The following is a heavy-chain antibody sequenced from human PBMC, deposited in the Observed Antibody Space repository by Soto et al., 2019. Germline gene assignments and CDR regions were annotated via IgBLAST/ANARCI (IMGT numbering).Heavy chain of an antibody. V-gene: IGHV3-23*01. J-gene: IGHJ4*02. CDR1: GFTFSSYA. CDR3: AKDRGARGMVRGVTYLDY. D-gene: IGHD3-10*01. CDR2: ISGSGGST. Sequence: EVQLLESGGGLVQPGGSLRLSCAASGFTFSSYAMSWVRQAPGKGLEWVSAISGSGGSTYYADSVKGRFTISRDNSKNTLYLQMNSLRAEDTAVYYCAKDRGARGMVRGVTYLDYWGQGTLVTVSS.